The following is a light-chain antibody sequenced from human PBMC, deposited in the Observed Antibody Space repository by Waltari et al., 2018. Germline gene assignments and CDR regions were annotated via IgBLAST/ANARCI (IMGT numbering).Light chain of an antibody. V-gene: IGKV1-5*03. J-gene: IGKJ1*01. Sequence: ITVRASQSITNWLAWYQQEPGKAPKLLIYKASNLESGVPSRFSGSGSGTEFTLTISSLQPDDFATYYCQQYDNYWTFGQGTKVEIK. CDR2: KAS. CDR1: QSITNW. CDR3: QQYDNYWT.